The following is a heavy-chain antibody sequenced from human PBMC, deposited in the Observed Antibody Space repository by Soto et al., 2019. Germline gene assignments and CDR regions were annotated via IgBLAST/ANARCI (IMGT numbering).Heavy chain of an antibody. J-gene: IGHJ4*02. CDR3: AKQEQGYYYDSSGSLFDY. CDR1: GFTFSSYA. CDR2: ISGSGGST. D-gene: IGHD3-22*01. Sequence: GGSLRLSCAASGFTFSSYAMSWVRQAPGKGLEWVSAISGSGGSTYYADSVKGRFTISRDNSKNTLYLQMNSLRAEDTAVYYCAKQEQGYYYDSSGSLFDYWGQGTLVTVSS. V-gene: IGHV3-23*01.